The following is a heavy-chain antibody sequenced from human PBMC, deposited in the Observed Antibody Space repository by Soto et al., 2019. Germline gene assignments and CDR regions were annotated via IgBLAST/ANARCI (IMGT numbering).Heavy chain of an antibody. J-gene: IGHJ6*02. CDR3: ASPPDIVVVPAAPPPAGDYYYYGMDV. CDR1: GFTFSSYA. V-gene: IGHV3-30-3*01. Sequence: GGSLRLSCAASGFTFSSYAMHWVRQAPGKGLEWVAVISYDGSNKYYADSVKGRFTISRDNSKNTLYLQMDSLRAEDTAVYYCASPPDIVVVPAAPPPAGDYYYYGMDVWGQGTTVTVSS. D-gene: IGHD2-2*01. CDR2: ISYDGSNK.